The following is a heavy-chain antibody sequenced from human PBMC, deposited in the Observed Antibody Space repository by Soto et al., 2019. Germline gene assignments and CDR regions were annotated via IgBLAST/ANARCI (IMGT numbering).Heavy chain of an antibody. CDR1: GGSISNDY. J-gene: IGHJ5*02. Sequence: PSETLSLTCRVSGGSISNDYWGWIRQPPGKGLEWIGSIYYSGSTYYNPSLKSRVTISVDTSKNQFSLKLSSVTAADTAVYYCARHQSHSSSYVDPWGQGTLVTVSS. V-gene: IGHV4-39*01. D-gene: IGHD6-13*01. CDR3: ARHQSHSSSYVDP. CDR2: IYYSGST.